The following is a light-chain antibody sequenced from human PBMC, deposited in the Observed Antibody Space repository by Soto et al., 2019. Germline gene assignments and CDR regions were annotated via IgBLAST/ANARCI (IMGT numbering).Light chain of an antibody. V-gene: IGLV2-8*01. Sequence: QSALTQPPSASGSPGQSVTISCTGTSSDLGAYNYVSWYQQHPGNAPKLMIYEVSKRPSGVPDRFSGSKSGNTASLTVSGLQAEDEADYYCSSYAGSNNLVFGGGTKLTVL. CDR2: EVS. J-gene: IGLJ2*01. CDR3: SSYAGSNNLV. CDR1: SSDLGAYNY.